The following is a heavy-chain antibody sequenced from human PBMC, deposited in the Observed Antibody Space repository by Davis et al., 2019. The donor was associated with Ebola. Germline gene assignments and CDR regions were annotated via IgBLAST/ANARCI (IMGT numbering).Heavy chain of an antibody. Sequence: ASVQVSCNASGYTFTNYGISWVRQAPGQGLEWVGWINPHNGNTNYAQNVQGRVTMTTDTSTSTAYMEVGSLRSDDTAVFYCARAQFPTTSDHWGQGTLVTVSS. CDR2: INPHNGNT. J-gene: IGHJ4*02. CDR3: ARAQFPTTSDH. CDR1: GYTFTNYG. D-gene: IGHD1-1*01. V-gene: IGHV1-18*04.